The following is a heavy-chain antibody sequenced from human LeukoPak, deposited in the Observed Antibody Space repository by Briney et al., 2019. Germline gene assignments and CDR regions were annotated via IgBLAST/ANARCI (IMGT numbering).Heavy chain of an antibody. V-gene: IGHV7-4-1*02. D-gene: IGHD6-13*01. Sequence: ASVKVSCKASGYRFATYAITWVRQAPGQGLEWMGWINTNTGQPAYAQGFTGRFVFSLDTSVTTAYLQITSLKTEDTAVYYCARWVAAADPWGQGTLVTVSS. J-gene: IGHJ5*02. CDR2: INTNTGQP. CDR1: GYRFATYA. CDR3: ARWVAAADP.